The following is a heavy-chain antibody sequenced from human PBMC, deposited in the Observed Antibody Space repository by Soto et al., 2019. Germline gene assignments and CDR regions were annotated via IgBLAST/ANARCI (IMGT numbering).Heavy chain of an antibody. CDR2: IYYSGST. Sequence: SSETLSLTCTVSGGSISSGGYYWSWIRQHPGKGLEWIGYIYYSGSTYYNPSLKSRVTISVDTSKNQFSLKLSSVTAADTAVYYCARGLTGTQHFDPWGQGTLVTVSS. J-gene: IGHJ5*02. CDR1: GGSISSGGYY. V-gene: IGHV4-31*03. D-gene: IGHD1-20*01. CDR3: ARGLTGTQHFDP.